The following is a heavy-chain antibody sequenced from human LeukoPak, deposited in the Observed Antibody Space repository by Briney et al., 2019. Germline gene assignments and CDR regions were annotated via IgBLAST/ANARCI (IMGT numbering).Heavy chain of an antibody. J-gene: IGHJ4*02. CDR1: GFTFSSYS. CDR2: ISSSSSYI. Sequence: GGSLRLSCAASGFTFSSYSMNWVRQAPGKGLEWVSSISSSSSYIYYADSVKGRFTISRDNAKNSLYLQMNSLRAEDAAVYYCASLSMGADFDYWGQGTLVTVSS. CDR3: ASLSMGADFDY. D-gene: IGHD1-26*01. V-gene: IGHV3-21*01.